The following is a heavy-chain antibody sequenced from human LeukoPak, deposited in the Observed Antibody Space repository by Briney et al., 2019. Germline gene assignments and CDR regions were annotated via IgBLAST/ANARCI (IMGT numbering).Heavy chain of an antibody. CDR1: GFTFSSYW. Sequence: PGRSLRLSCAVSGFTFSSYWMSRVRQAPGKGLEWVANIKQDGSEKHYVDSVRGRFTISRDNAKNSLYLQMNSLRAEDTAVYYCAREAGATDYWGQGTLVTVSS. CDR2: IKQDGSEK. J-gene: IGHJ4*02. CDR3: AREAGATDY. D-gene: IGHD1-26*01. V-gene: IGHV3-7*01.